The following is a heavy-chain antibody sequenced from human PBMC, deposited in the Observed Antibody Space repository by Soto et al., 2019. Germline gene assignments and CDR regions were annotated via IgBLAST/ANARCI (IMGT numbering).Heavy chain of an antibody. CDR3: ARHLPPTSYYNSGSYENWFDP. CDR1: GGSINNPRYY. CDR2: VYYRGST. V-gene: IGHV4-39*01. J-gene: IGHJ5*02. Sequence: QLQLQEAGPGLVKPSETLSLTCTVSGGSINNPRYYWAWIRQSPGRGLEWIGSVYYRGSTYFNPSLKSRVTFSVDLSKNQFSLKVRSVTAPDTAVYYCARHLPPTSYYNSGSYENWFDPWGLGTLVTVSS. D-gene: IGHD3-10*01.